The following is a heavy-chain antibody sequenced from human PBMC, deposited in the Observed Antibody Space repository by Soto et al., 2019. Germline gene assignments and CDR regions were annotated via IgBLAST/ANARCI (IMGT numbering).Heavy chain of an antibody. CDR3: AKATTNGGWFNPFDS. CDR2: LSGSGTST. J-gene: IGHJ4*02. Sequence: EVQLLESGGGLVQPGGSLRLSCAASGFSFVNYAMNWVRQAPGKGLEWVSGLSGSGTSTYYADSVKGRFTISRDNSRDTLFLQMNSLTADDRAVYYCAKATTNGGWFNPFDSWGQGALVTVSS. CDR1: GFSFVNYA. V-gene: IGHV3-23*01. D-gene: IGHD6-19*01.